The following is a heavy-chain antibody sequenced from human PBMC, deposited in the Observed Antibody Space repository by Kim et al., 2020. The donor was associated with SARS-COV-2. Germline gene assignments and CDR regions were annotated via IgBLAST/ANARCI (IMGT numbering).Heavy chain of an antibody. CDR3: ARPRYSS. J-gene: IGHJ4*02. CDR2: INEDGSQK. Sequence: GGSLRLSCAASGFTFSSFWMTWVRQAPGKGLEWVANINEDGSQKYYIDSVKGRFTISSDNAKTSVYLQMNSLRAEDTAVYYCARPRYSSWGQGILVTVSS. V-gene: IGHV3-7*01. CDR1: GFTFSSFW. D-gene: IGHD2-15*01.